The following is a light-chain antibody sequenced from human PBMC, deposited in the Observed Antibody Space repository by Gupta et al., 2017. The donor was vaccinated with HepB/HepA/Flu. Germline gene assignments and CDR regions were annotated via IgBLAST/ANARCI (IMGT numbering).Light chain of an antibody. V-gene: IGLV4-69*01. Sequence: QLVLTRSPSASASLGASVTLTCTLSSGHSSYAIAWHQQQPEKGPRYLMNVNSDGSHTKGDGIPDRFSGSSSGAERYLTISSLQSEDEADYYCQTWGSGIGYAFGTGTKVTVL. CDR1: SGHSSYA. CDR3: QTWGSGIGYA. CDR2: VNSDGSH. J-gene: IGLJ1*01.